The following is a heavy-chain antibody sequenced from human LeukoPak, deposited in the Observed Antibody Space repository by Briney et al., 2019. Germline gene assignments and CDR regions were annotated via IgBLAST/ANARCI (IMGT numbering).Heavy chain of an antibody. D-gene: IGHD3-10*01. CDR3: ASVLWFGGIFFDY. CDR2: ISSTGSMI. Sequence: PGGSLRLSCAASGITFSDYYMSWIRQAPGKGLEWVSYISSTGSMINYADSVKGRFTISRDNAKNSLYLQMSSLRVEDTAVYYCASVLWFGGIFFDYWGQGTLVTVSS. V-gene: IGHV3-11*01. CDR1: GITFSDYY. J-gene: IGHJ4*02.